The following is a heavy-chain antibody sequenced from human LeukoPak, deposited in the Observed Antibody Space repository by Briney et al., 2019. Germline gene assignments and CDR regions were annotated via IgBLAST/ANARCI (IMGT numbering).Heavy chain of an antibody. V-gene: IGHV3-23*01. D-gene: IGHD6-13*01. CDR2: ISGSGGST. CDR1: GFTFSRFA. J-gene: IGHJ4*02. Sequence: PGGSLRLSCVASGFTFSRFAMSWVRQAPGKGLEWVSAISGSGGSTYYADSVKGRFTISRDNSKNTLYLQINSLRAEDTAIYYCARDSGWFRFDYWGQGTLATVSS. CDR3: ARDSGWFRFDY.